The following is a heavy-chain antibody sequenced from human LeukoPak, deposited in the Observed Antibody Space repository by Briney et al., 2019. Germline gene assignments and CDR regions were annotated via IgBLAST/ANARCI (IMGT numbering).Heavy chain of an antibody. J-gene: IGHJ4*02. CDR3: AKRGMTTIKEGFDY. Sequence: GGSLRLSCAASGFTFSSYGMHWVRQAPGKGREWVAFIRYDGSNKYYADSVKGRFTISRDNSKNTLYLQMNSLRAEDTAIYYCAKRGMTTIKEGFDYWGQGTLVTVSS. CDR2: IRYDGSNK. V-gene: IGHV3-30*02. CDR1: GFTFSSYG. D-gene: IGHD5-24*01.